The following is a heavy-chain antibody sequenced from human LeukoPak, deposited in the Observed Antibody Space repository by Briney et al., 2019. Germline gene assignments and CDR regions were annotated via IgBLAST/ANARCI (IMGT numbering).Heavy chain of an antibody. CDR2: IYYSGST. D-gene: IGHD3-9*01. CDR1: GGSISSYY. V-gene: IGHV4-59*01. CDR3: ARDTGGYFDYEDNWFDP. Sequence: NPSETLSLTCTVSGGSISSYYWSWIRQPPGKGLEWIGYIYYSGSTNYNPSLKSRVTISVDTSKNQFSLKLSSVTAADTAVYYCARDTGGYFDYEDNWFDPWGQGTLVTVSS. J-gene: IGHJ5*02.